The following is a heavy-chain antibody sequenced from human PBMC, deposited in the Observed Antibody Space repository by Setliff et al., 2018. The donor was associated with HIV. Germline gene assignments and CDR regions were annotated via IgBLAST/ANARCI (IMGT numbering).Heavy chain of an antibody. CDR3: AKAVLPGVVIGFDY. D-gene: IGHD3-3*01. J-gene: IGHJ4*02. CDR1: GFTFSSYA. V-gene: IGHV3-23*01. Sequence: GESLRLSCEASGFTFSSYAMSWVRQAPGKGLEWVSAISGSGGSTYYADSVKGRFTISRDNSKNTLYLQMNSLRAEDTAVYYCAKAVLPGVVIGFDYWGQGTLVTVSS. CDR2: ISGSGGST.